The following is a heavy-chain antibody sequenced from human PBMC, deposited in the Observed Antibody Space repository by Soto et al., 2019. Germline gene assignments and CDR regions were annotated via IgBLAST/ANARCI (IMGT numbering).Heavy chain of an antibody. D-gene: IGHD6-19*01. Sequence: SETLSLTCTVSGGSISSSSYYWGWIRQPPGKGLEWIGSIYYSGSTYYNPSLKSRVTISVDTSKNQFSLKLSSVTAADTAVYYCARRGYRSVAGTKIWDWFDPWGQGTLVTVSS. CDR2: IYYSGST. CDR3: ARRGYRSVAGTKIWDWFDP. CDR1: GGSISSSSYY. J-gene: IGHJ5*02. V-gene: IGHV4-39*01.